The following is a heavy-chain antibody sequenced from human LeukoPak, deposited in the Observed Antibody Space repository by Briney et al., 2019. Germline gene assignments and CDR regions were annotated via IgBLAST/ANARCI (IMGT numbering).Heavy chain of an antibody. J-gene: IGHJ6*03. Sequence: GGSLRLSCAASGFTFNTFNMNWIRQAPGKGLEWVSYISSSGSTIYYADSVKGRFTISRDNAKNSLYLQMNSLRAEDTAVYYCAREEAVAGTTYLYYYYMDVWGKGTTVTVSS. CDR2: ISSSGSTI. CDR3: AREEAVAGTTYLYYYYMDV. D-gene: IGHD6-19*01. CDR1: GFTFNTFN. V-gene: IGHV3-11*01.